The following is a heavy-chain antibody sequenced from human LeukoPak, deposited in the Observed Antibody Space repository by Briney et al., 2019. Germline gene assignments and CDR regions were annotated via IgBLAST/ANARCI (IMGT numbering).Heavy chain of an antibody. Sequence: GGSLRLSCAGSGFTFRNFAMHWVRQAPGKGLEWVAVLSNDGSNKDYADSVKGRLTISRDNSKTTLYLQMNSLRPEDTAVYYCARSYYYGSGSYFDWGQGTLVTVSS. V-gene: IGHV3-30-3*01. D-gene: IGHD3-10*01. CDR2: LSNDGSNK. CDR1: GFTFRNFA. J-gene: IGHJ4*02. CDR3: ARSYYYGSGSYFD.